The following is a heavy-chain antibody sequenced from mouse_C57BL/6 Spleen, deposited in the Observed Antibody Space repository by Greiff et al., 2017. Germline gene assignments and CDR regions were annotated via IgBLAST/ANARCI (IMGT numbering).Heavy chain of an antibody. V-gene: IGHV5-4*01. CDR3: ARDESNSYFDY. CDR1: GFTFSSYA. D-gene: IGHD2-5*01. Sequence: DVKLVESGGGLVKPGGSLKLSCAASGFTFSSYAMSWVRQTPEKRLEWVATISDGGSYTYYPDNVKGRFTISRDNAKNNLYLQMSHLKSEDTAMYYCARDESNSYFDYWGQGTTLTVSS. CDR2: ISDGGSYT. J-gene: IGHJ2*01.